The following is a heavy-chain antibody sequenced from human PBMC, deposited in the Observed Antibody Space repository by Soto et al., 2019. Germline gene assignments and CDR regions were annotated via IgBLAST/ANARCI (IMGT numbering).Heavy chain of an antibody. V-gene: IGHV4-59*01. CDR3: AREGSGSYSYYFDY. D-gene: IGHD1-26*01. J-gene: IGHJ4*02. CDR1: GGSISSYY. CDR2: IYYSGST. Sequence: SETLSLTCTVSGGSISSYYWSWIRQPPGKGLEWIGYIYYSGSTNYNPSLKSRVTISVDTSKNQFSLKLSSVTAADTAVYYCAREGSGSYSYYFDYWGQGTQVTVSS.